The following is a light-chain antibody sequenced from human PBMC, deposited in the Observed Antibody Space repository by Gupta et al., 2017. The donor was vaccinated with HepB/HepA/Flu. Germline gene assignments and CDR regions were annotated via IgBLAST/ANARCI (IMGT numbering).Light chain of an antibody. CDR2: DAS. V-gene: IGKV1-33*01. CDR1: QDISNY. CDR3: QQYDNLPLT. J-gene: IGKJ4*01. Sequence: DIQMTQSTSSLSASVGDRVTITCQASQDISNYLNWYQQKPGKATKLLIYDASNLETGVPSRFSGSGSGKDFTFTISSLQPEDIATYYCQQYDNLPLTFGGGTKVEIK.